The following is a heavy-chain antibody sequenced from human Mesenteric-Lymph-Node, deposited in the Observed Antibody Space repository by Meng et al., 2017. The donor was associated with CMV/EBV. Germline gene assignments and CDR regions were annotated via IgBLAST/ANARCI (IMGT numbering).Heavy chain of an antibody. Sequence: LLRPSATSPLTCAVFGGSFCDYYWSWTRQPPGKGLELVGEINHSGSTNHSPSLKSRVAISVYTSKNQFSLKLSSVTAADTAVYYCARHQRYLKSEGGFNYWGQGTLVTVSS. CDR1: GGSFCDYY. CDR3: ARHQRYLKSEGGFNY. J-gene: IGHJ4*02. D-gene: IGHD1-14*01. CDR2: INHSGST. V-gene: IGHV4-34*01.